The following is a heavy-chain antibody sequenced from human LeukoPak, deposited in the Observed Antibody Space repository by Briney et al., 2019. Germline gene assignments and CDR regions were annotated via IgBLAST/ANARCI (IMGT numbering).Heavy chain of an antibody. V-gene: IGHV1-8*01. D-gene: IGHD3-10*01. CDR2: MNPNSGNT. J-gene: IGHJ4*02. CDR3: ARDREKAAMVRGVIGDY. CDR1: GYTFTSYD. Sequence: ASVKVSCKASGYTFTSYDINWVRQATGQGLEWMGWMNPNSGNTGYAQKFQGRVTMTRSTSLTTAYMELSSLRSEDTAVYYCARDREKAAMVRGVIGDYWGQGTLVTVSS.